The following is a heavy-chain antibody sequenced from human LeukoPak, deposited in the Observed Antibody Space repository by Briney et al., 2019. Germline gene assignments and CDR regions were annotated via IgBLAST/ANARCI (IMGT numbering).Heavy chain of an antibody. CDR3: AGVVVAGTGFDAFDI. CDR1: SYTFTSYG. J-gene: IGHJ3*02. CDR2: ISAYNGNT. V-gene: IGHV1-18*01. Sequence: ASVKVSCKASSYTFTSYGISWVRQAPRQGLEWMGWISAYNGNTNYAQKLQGRVTMTTDTSTSTAYMELRSLRSDDTAVYYCAGVVVAGTGFDAFDIWGQGTMVTVSS. D-gene: IGHD2-15*01.